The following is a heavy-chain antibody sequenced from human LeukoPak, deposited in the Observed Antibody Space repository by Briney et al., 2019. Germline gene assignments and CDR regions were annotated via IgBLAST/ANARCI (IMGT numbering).Heavy chain of an antibody. CDR2: ITTSSSYM. CDR1: GFTFSTYN. CDR3: AELGITMIGGV. Sequence: GGSLRLSCAASGFTFSTYNMNWVRRTPGKGLEWVSSITTSSSYMFYADSVKGRFTISRDNAKNSLYLQMNSLRAEDTAVYYCAELGITMIGGVWGKGTTVTISS. V-gene: IGHV3-21*01. D-gene: IGHD3-10*02. J-gene: IGHJ6*04.